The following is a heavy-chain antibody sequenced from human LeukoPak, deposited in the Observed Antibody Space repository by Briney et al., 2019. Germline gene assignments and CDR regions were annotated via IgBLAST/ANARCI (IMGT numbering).Heavy chain of an antibody. J-gene: IGHJ4*02. Sequence: ASVKVSCKASGYTFTGYYMHWVRQAPGQGLEWMGWINPNSGGTNYAQKFQGWVTMTRDTSISTAYMELSRLRSDDTAVYYCARGWCSGGSCYLVHWGQGTLVTVSS. CDR2: INPNSGGT. D-gene: IGHD2-15*01. V-gene: IGHV1-2*04. CDR1: GYTFTGYY. CDR3: ARGWCSGGSCYLVH.